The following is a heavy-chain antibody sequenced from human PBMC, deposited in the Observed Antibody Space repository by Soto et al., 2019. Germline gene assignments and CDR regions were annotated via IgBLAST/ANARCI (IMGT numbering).Heavy chain of an antibody. J-gene: IGHJ4*02. Sequence: QVQLVESGGGVVQPGRSLRLSCAASGFIFSDYAMHWVRQAPGKGLEWVAVISYGGDNKYYADSVRGRFAISRDNLKNTLDLQMNSLNPEDTAMYNCAKARHSTSWYGLEADFWGQGTLVPVSS. V-gene: IGHV3-30*09. CDR1: GFIFSDYA. CDR3: AKARHSTSWYGLEADF. D-gene: IGHD6-13*01. CDR2: ISYGGDNK.